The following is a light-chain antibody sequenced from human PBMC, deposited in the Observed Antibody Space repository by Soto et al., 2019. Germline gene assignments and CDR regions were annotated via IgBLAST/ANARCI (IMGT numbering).Light chain of an antibody. CDR3: ISYSSVTTLWV. CDR2: EVS. Sequence: SVLTQPASVSGSPGQSITISCTGTSSDVGGYNYVSWYQQHPGKAPKLIIYEVSNRPSGVSNRFSGSKSGNTASLTVSGLQAEDEADYYCISYSSVTTLWVFGGGTQLTVL. V-gene: IGLV2-14*01. J-gene: IGLJ3*02. CDR1: SSDVGGYNY.